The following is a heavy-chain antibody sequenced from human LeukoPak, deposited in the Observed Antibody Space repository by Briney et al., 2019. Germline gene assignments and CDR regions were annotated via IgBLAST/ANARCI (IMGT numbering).Heavy chain of an antibody. D-gene: IGHD6-19*01. CDR2: ISSFSSHI. Sequence: GGSLRLSCAASGFTFSSYAMSWVRQAPGKGLEWVSSISSFSSHIFYADSVKGRFTISRDTAKNSLYLQMNSLRAEDTAVYYCARVTSDSSGWYHFDYWGQGTLVTVSS. CDR3: ARVTSDSSGWYHFDY. J-gene: IGHJ4*02. CDR1: GFTFSSYA. V-gene: IGHV3-21*01.